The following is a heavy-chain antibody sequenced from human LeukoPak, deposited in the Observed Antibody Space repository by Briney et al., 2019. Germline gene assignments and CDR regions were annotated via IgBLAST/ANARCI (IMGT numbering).Heavy chain of an antibody. CDR3: ARDPGSDYGDYYFDY. CDR2: ISGSGGST. CDR1: GFTFSSYA. D-gene: IGHD4-17*01. V-gene: IGHV3-23*01. J-gene: IGHJ4*02. Sequence: PGGSLRLSCAASGFTFSSYAMSWVRQAPGKGLEWVSAISGSGGSTYYADSVKGRFTISRDNAKNSLYLQMNSLRAEDTAVYYCARDPGSDYGDYYFDYWGQGTLVTVSS.